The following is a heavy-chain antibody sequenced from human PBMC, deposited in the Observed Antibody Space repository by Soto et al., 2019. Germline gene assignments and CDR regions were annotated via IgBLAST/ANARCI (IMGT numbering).Heavy chain of an antibody. D-gene: IGHD5-12*01. CDR3: AKDAEPYVDILATIRLGYYYDGMDV. CDR1: GFSFSSSG. Sequence: QVQLVESGGGVVQPGRSLRLSCAASGFSFSSSGMHWVRQAPGKGLEWVAVISYDGSDKYYADSVKGRFTISRDKSKNTLYLQMDSLKPDDTAVYYCAKDAEPYVDILATIRLGYYYDGMDVWGQGTTVTVSS. CDR2: ISYDGSDK. J-gene: IGHJ6*02. V-gene: IGHV3-30*18.